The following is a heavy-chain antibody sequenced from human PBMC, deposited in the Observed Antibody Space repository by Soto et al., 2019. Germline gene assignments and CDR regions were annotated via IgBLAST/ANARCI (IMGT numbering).Heavy chain of an antibody. CDR3: ARGHVGGGSYYRGAFDI. CDR2: INHSGST. V-gene: IGHV4-34*01. CDR1: GGSFSGYY. D-gene: IGHD1-26*01. J-gene: IGHJ3*02. Sequence: SETLSLTCAVYGGSFSGYYWSWIRQPPGKGLEWIGEINHSGSTNYNPSLKSRVTISVDTSKNQFSLKLSSVTAADTAVYYCARGHVGGGSYYRGAFDIWGQGTMVTVSS.